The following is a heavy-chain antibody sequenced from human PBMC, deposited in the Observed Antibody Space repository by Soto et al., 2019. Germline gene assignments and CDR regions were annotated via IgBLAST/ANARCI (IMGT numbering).Heavy chain of an antibody. CDR2: IKVDGSEK. CDR1: GFTFSSHW. Sequence: EVQLVESGGGLVQPGGSLRLSCAASGFTFSSHWMSWVRQAPGKGLEWVANIKVDGSEKYYVDSVRGRFSISRDNAKDSLYLQMNSLRAEDTAVYYCMRDSYESSGYYYDFFDYWGQGTLVTVSS. V-gene: IGHV3-7*01. J-gene: IGHJ4*02. D-gene: IGHD3-22*01. CDR3: MRDSYESSGYYYDFFDY.